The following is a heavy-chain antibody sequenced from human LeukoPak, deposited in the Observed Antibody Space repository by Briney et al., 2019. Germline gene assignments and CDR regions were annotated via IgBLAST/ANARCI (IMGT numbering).Heavy chain of an antibody. V-gene: IGHV3-30-3*01. CDR2: ISYDGSNK. CDR1: GFTFSSYA. J-gene: IGHJ4*02. Sequence: PGGSLRLSCAASGFTFSSYAMHWVRQAPGKGLEWVAVISYDGSNKYYADSVKGRFTISRDNSKNTLYLQMNSLRAEDTAVYYCASDEPIRQPHSYVAPCFDYWGQGTLVTVSS. CDR3: ASDEPIRQPHSYVAPCFDY. D-gene: IGHD1-14*01.